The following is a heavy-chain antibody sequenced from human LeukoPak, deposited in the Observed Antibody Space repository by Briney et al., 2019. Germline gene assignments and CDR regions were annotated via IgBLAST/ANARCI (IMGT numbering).Heavy chain of an antibody. J-gene: IGHJ4*02. CDR3: AGRPDTAMVAIFDY. D-gene: IGHD5-18*01. V-gene: IGHV1-2*02. CDR1: GYTFTGYY. CDR2: INPNSGGI. Sequence: ASAKVSCKASGYTFTGYYLHWVRQAPGQGLEWMGWINPNSGGINYAQKFQGRVTMTGDTSISTAYMELSRLSSDDTAIYYCAGRPDTAMVAIFDYWGQGTLVTVSS.